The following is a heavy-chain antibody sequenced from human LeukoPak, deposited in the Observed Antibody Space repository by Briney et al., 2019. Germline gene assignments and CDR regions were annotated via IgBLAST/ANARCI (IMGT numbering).Heavy chain of an antibody. V-gene: IGHV1-69*01. CDR3: AREGITGTTSPYFDY. CDR1: GGTFSSYA. J-gene: IGHJ4*02. D-gene: IGHD1-20*01. Sequence: ASVKVSCKASGGTFSSYAISWVRQAPGQGLEWMGGIIPIFGTANYAQKFQGRVTITADESTSTAYMELSSLRSEDTAVYSCAREGITGTTSPYFDYWGQGTLVTVSS. CDR2: IIPIFGTA.